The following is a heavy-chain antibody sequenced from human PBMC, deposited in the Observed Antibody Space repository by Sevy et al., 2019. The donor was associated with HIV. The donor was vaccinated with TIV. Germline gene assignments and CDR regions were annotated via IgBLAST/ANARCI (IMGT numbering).Heavy chain of an antibody. CDR3: AKDLTGRYSSSSGDFDY. Sequence: GASLRLSCAASGFTFSIYGMHWVRQAPGKGLEWVACIRYDGSTKYYADSVKGRFTISRDNSKNTLYLQMNSLRAEDTAVYYCAKDLTGRYSSSSGDFDYWGQGTLVTVSS. J-gene: IGHJ4*02. CDR1: GFTFSIYG. CDR2: IRYDGSTK. D-gene: IGHD6-6*01. V-gene: IGHV3-30*02.